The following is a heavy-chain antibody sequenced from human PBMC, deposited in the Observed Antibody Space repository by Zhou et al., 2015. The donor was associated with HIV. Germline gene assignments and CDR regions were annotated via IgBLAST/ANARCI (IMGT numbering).Heavy chain of an antibody. J-gene: IGHJ2*01. D-gene: IGHD6-6*01. CDR1: GGTFSTNG. CDR3: ARERGGATRPGWRYFDL. CDR2: ITPILGTT. Sequence: QVQLEQSGAEVKKPGSSVKVSCKVSGGTFSTNGITWVRQAPGQGLEWSGGITPILGTTNYAQKFQGRVTMIADKSTNTAYMDLRSLKSDDTAVYYCARERGGATRPGWRYFDLWGRGTLVAVSS. V-gene: IGHV1-69*06.